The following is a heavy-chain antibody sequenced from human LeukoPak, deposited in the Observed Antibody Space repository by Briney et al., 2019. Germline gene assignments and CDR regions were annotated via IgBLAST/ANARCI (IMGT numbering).Heavy chain of an antibody. CDR2: FDPEDGET. Sequence: ASVKVSCKVSGYTLTELSMHWVRQAPGKGLEWMGGFDPEDGETIYAQKFQGRVTMTEDTSTDTAYMELSSLRSEDTAVYYCATFLDYIPAFDFDYWGQGTLVTVSS. V-gene: IGHV1-24*01. D-gene: IGHD4-11*01. CDR3: ATFLDYIPAFDFDY. CDR1: GYTLTELS. J-gene: IGHJ4*02.